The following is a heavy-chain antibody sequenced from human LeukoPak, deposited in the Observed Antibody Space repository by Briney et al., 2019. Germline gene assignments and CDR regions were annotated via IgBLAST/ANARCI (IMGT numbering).Heavy chain of an antibody. CDR1: GYTFTSYG. CDR3: ARDPSQQYYDFWSGYHYYFDY. J-gene: IGHJ4*02. CDR2: ISAYNGNT. D-gene: IGHD3-3*01. V-gene: IGHV1-18*01. Sequence: ASVKVSCKASGYTFTSYGISWVRQAPGQGLEWMGWISAYNGNTNYAQKLQGRVTMTTDTSTSTAYMELRSLRSDDTAVYYCARDPSQQYYDFWSGYHYYFDYWGQGTLVTVSS.